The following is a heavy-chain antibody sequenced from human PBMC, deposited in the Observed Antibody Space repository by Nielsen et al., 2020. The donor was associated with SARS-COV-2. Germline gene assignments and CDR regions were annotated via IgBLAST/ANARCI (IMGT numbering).Heavy chain of an antibody. CDR3: AKLPYDILTGSSDAFDI. CDR1: GFTFDDYA. Sequence: SLKISCAASGFTFDDYAMHWVRQAPGKGLEWVSGISWNSGSIGYADSVKGRFTISRDNAKNSLYLQMNSLRAEDTALYYCAKLPYDILTGSSDAFDIWAKGQWSPSLQ. D-gene: IGHD3-9*01. CDR2: ISWNSGSI. J-gene: IGHJ3*02. V-gene: IGHV3-9*01.